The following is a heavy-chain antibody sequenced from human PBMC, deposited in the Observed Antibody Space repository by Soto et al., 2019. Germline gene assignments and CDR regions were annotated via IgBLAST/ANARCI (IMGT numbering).Heavy chain of an antibody. Sequence: SETLSLTCTVSGGSITSNAYYWGWIRQPPGKGLEWIGYIYYSGSANYNPSLESRVAMSVDTSKNQFSLKLSSVTATDSAVYYCARRPKRGSLSWTFDYWGQGTLVTVSS. J-gene: IGHJ4*02. CDR1: GGSITSNAYY. CDR3: ARRPKRGSLSWTFDY. CDR2: IYYSGSA. D-gene: IGHD1-26*01. V-gene: IGHV4-39*01.